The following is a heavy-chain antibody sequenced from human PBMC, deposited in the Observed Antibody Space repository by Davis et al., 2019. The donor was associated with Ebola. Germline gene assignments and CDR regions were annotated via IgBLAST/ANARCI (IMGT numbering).Heavy chain of an antibody. J-gene: IGHJ4*02. Sequence: PGGSLRLSCAASGVAMTYYAMSWVRQGPGKGLEWVAAISGDNVYTHYAGSVKGRFTISKDNSKNTVYLQMNSLRAEDTAVYYCAKDTNADSTGGDYWGQGTLVTVSS. CDR1: GVAMTYYA. V-gene: IGHV3-23*01. D-gene: IGHD4-17*01. CDR3: AKDTNADSTGGDY. CDR2: ISGDNVYT.